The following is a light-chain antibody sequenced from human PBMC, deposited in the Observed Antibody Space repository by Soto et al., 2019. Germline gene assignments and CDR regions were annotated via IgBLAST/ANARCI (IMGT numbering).Light chain of an antibody. CDR3: HSYDSSLSAVV. J-gene: IGLJ2*01. CDR2: GNS. V-gene: IGLV1-40*01. CDR1: SSNIGAGYD. Sequence: QSVLTQPPSVSGAPGQRVTISCTGSSSNIGAGYDVHWYQQLPGTAPKLLIYGNSNRPSGVPDRFSGSKSGTSASLAITGLQAEDEADYYCHSYDSSLSAVVFGGGTKDTVL.